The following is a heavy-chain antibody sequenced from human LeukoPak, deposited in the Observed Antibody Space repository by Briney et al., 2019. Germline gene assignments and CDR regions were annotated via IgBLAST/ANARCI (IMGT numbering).Heavy chain of an antibody. CDR1: GGSISTTDW. V-gene: IGHV4-4*02. D-gene: IGHD5-24*01. Sequence: SGTLSLTCAVSGGSISTTDWWSWVRQSPGKGLEWIWEIYHSGSTNYNPSLKSRVTISVDKSKNQLSLKLSSVTAADTAVYYCARGGMKMAYYFDYWGQGTLVTVSS. CDR2: IYHSGST. CDR3: ARGGMKMAYYFDY. J-gene: IGHJ4*02.